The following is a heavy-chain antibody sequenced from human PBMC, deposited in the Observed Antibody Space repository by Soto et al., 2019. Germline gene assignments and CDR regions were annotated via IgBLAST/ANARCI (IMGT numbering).Heavy chain of an antibody. CDR2: INHSGST. CDR1: GGSFSGYY. V-gene: IGHV4-34*01. J-gene: IGHJ4*02. Sequence: KTSETLSLTCAVYGGSFSGYYWSWIRQPPGKGLEWIGEINHSGSTNYNPSLKSRVTISVDTSKNQFSLKLSSVTAADTAVYYCARSPRRVNRNFDYWGQGTLVTVSS. CDR3: ARSPRRVNRNFDY. D-gene: IGHD3-22*01.